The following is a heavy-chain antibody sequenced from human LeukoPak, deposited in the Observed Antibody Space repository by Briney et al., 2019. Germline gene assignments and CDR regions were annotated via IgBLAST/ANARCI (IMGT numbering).Heavy chain of an antibody. Sequence: GSLRLSCAASGFTFSSYEMTWVRQAPGKGLEWVSNISSSDTTIHYADSVKGRFTISRDNARNSLYLQMNSLRAEDTAVYYCARSRRDNYYYYYGMDVWGQGTTVTVSS. CDR2: ISSSDTTI. CDR1: GFTFSSYE. V-gene: IGHV3-48*03. J-gene: IGHJ6*02. CDR3: ARSRRDNYYYYYGMDV. D-gene: IGHD5-24*01.